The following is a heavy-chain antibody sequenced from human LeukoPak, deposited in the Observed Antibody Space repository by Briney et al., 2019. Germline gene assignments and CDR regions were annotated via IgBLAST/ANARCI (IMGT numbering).Heavy chain of an antibody. D-gene: IGHD3-22*01. V-gene: IGHV1-2*02. CDR2: INPNSGGT. CDR1: GYTFTGYY. Sequence: GASVKVSCKASGYTFTGYYMHWVRQAPGQGLEWMGWINPNSGGTNYAQKFQGRVTMTRDTSISTAYMELSRLRSDDTAVYYCARVYYYDSSGYSFDYWGQGTLVTVSS. J-gene: IGHJ4*02. CDR3: ARVYYYDSSGYSFDY.